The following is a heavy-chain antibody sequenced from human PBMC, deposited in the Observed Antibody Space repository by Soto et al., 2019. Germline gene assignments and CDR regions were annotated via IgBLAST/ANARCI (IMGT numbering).Heavy chain of an antibody. V-gene: IGHV1-69*01. J-gene: IGHJ4*02. CDR1: GGSFRNFV. D-gene: IGHD3-16*01. CDR2: MIPNSGTT. CDR3: ARDLGGEATIRF. Sequence: QVQLVQSGAEVKKPGSSVKVSCKASGGSFRNFVISWVRQAPGQGLEWMGGMIPNSGTTNYAQKFQGKVTITADESTSTAYMELSGLTSEDTSLYYCARDLGGEATIRFWGQGTLVTVSS.